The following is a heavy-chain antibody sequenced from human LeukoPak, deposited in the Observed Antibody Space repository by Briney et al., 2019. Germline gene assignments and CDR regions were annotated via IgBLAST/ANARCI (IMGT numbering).Heavy chain of an antibody. D-gene: IGHD4-23*01. CDR1: GYTLTELS. V-gene: IGHV1-24*01. Sequence: ASVKVSCKVSGYTLTELSMNWVRQAPGKGLEWMGGFDPEDGETIYAQKFQGRVTMTEDTSTDTAYMELRSLRREDTAVYYCATDLATVVIVTNYWGQGTLVTVSS. J-gene: IGHJ4*02. CDR3: ATDLATVVIVTNY. CDR2: FDPEDGET.